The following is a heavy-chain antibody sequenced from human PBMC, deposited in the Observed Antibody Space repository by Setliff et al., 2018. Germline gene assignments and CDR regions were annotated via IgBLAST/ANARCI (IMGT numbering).Heavy chain of an antibody. V-gene: IGHV4-59*01. CDR1: GGSISSYY. CDR3: AREWGSSSWSSPRYYYHGMDV. J-gene: IGHJ6*02. Sequence: NPSETLSLTCTVSGGSISSYYWSWIRQPPGKGLEWIAYIYYSGSTNYNPSLKSRVTISVDTSKNQFSLKLSSVTAADTAVYYCAREWGSSSWSSPRYYYHGMDVWGQGTTVTV. CDR2: IYYSGST. D-gene: IGHD6-13*01.